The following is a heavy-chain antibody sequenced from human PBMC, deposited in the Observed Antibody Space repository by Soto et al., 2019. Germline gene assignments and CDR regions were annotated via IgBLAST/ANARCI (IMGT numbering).Heavy chain of an antibody. CDR1: EFTFSSYA. Sequence: EVQLLESGGGLVQPGGSLKLSCAASEFTFSSYAMSWVRQAPGKGLEWVSGISGTGRVTNYAESVKGRFTISRDNPKSTLFLQMNSLRPEDTAVYYCAKDVHYDIVPGIEYFHHWGQGTLVTVSS. V-gene: IGHV3-23*01. CDR3: AKDVHYDIVPGIEYFHH. CDR2: ISGTGRVT. D-gene: IGHD3-16*01. J-gene: IGHJ1*01.